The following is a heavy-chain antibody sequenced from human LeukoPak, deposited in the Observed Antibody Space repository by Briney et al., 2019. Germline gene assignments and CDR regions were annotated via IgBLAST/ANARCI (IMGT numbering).Heavy chain of an antibody. J-gene: IGHJ6*02. Sequence: ASVKVSCKASGYTFTSYGISWVRQAPGQGLEWMGWISAYNGNTNYAQKLQGRVTMTTDTSTSTAYMELRSLRSDDTAVYYCARIPPDYGDYWSGVDVWGQGTTVTVSS. CDR1: GYTFTSYG. CDR3: ARIPPDYGDYWSGVDV. D-gene: IGHD4-17*01. V-gene: IGHV1-18*01. CDR2: ISAYNGNT.